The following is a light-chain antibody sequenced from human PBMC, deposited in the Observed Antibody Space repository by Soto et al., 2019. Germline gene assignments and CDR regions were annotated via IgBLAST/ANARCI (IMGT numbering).Light chain of an antibody. CDR3: CSYAYTNNWV. V-gene: IGLV2-23*01. CDR1: NSDVVSYDC. CDR2: ECN. J-gene: IGLJ3*02. Sequence: QSALTQPASVSGSPGQSIPISCTGTNSDVVSYDCVSWYQHHPGKAPKLIIYECNKRPSGVSNRFSGLKSGDMAFLTISGLQAEDGADYYCCSYAYTNNWVFGVGTKLTVL.